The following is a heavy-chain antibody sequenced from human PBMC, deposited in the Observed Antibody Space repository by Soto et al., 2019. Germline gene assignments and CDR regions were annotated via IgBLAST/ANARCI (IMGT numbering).Heavy chain of an antibody. D-gene: IGHD7-27*01. Sequence: QLQLQESGPGLVKPSQTLSLTCTVSGGSIRRSDYYWSWVRQLPGRGLEWIGYIYYSGSTFYNPSLMSRLAISVVTSRNQFSLSLTSVTAADTAVYYCARLESVTRSLGYLDYWGQGIRVTVTS. V-gene: IGHV4-31*03. J-gene: IGHJ4*02. CDR1: GGSIRRSDYY. CDR2: IYYSGST. CDR3: ARLESVTRSLGYLDY.